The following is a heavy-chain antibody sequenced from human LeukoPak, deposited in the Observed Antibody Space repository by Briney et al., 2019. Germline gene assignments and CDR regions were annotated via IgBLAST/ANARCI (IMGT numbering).Heavy chain of an antibody. CDR3: ARARTPPAAGTRDYYYGMDV. J-gene: IGHJ6*02. CDR2: IIPIFGTA. V-gene: IGHV1-69*13. D-gene: IGHD6-13*01. CDR1: GGTFSSYA. Sequence: SVKVPCKASGGTFSSYAISWVRQAPGQGLEWMGGIIPIFGTANYAQKFQGRVTITADESTSTAYMELSSLRSEDTAVYYCARARTPPAAGTRDYYYGMDVWGQGTTVTVSS.